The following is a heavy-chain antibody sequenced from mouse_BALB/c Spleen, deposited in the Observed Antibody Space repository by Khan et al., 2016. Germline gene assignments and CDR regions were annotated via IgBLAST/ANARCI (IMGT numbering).Heavy chain of an antibody. V-gene: IGHV9-3-1*01. CDR3: ARRKEYGNCDYAMDY. J-gene: IGHJ4*01. CDR1: GYTFTNYG. D-gene: IGHD2-10*02. CDR2: INTYTGEP. Sequence: QIQLVQSGPELKKPGETVKISCKASGYTFTNYGMNWVKQAPGKGLKWMGWINTYTGEPTYADDFKGRFAFSLETSASTAYLQINNLKNEDTATYFCARRKEYGNCDYAMDYWGQGTSVTVSS.